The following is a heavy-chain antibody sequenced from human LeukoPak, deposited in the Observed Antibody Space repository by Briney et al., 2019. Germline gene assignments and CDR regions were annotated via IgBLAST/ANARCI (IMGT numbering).Heavy chain of an antibody. CDR3: ARGTYYYYDSSGYLFWFDP. D-gene: IGHD3-22*01. Sequence: SETLSLTCTVSGASISNYYWSWVRQVPGKGLEWIGYIYYSGSTNHNPSLKSRVTISIDTSKNQFSLKLTSVTAADTAVYYCARGTYYYYDSSGYLFWFDPWGQGTLVTVSS. CDR1: GASISNYY. CDR2: IYYSGST. V-gene: IGHV4-59*01. J-gene: IGHJ5*02.